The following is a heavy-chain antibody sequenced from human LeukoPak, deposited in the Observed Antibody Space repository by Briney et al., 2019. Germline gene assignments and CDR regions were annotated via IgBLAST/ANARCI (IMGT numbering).Heavy chain of an antibody. CDR3: ARRGPPNYFDY. D-gene: IGHD3-10*01. CDR2: IYYSGNT. J-gene: IGHJ4*02. Sequence: SETLSLTCTVSGGSISSRTYYWGWIRQPPGKGLEWIGSIYYSGNTYYNPSLKSRVTISVDTYKNQFSLKLSSVTAADTAVYFCARRGPPNYFDYWGQGSLVTVSS. CDR1: GGSISSRTYY. V-gene: IGHV4-39*01.